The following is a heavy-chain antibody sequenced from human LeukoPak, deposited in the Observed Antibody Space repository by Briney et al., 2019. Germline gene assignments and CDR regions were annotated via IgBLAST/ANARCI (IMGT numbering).Heavy chain of an antibody. D-gene: IGHD6-19*01. V-gene: IGHV3-21*01. CDR3: ARFRSSGWIPPFDY. CDR1: GFTFSSYS. Sequence: GGSLRLSCAASGFTFSSYSMNWVCQAPGKGLEWVSSISSSSSYIYYADSVKGRFTISRDNAKNSLYLQMNSLRAEDTAVYYCARFRSSGWIPPFDYWGQGTLVTVSS. CDR2: ISSSSSYI. J-gene: IGHJ4*02.